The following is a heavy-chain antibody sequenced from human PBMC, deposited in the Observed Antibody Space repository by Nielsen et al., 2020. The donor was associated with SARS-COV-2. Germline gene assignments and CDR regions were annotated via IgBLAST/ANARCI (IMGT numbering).Heavy chain of an antibody. CDR3: ASGDRAGYFQE. CDR1: YLPVSSHY. Sequence: GGSLRLFFSASYLPVSSHYMSWVRQAPGNGLGGISIFYMGGDTNYSDSVKGRFTISRDHSKNTLFLQLNSLRAEDTAVYYCASGDRAGYFQEWGRGTLVTVSS. CDR2: FYMGGDT. D-gene: IGHD3-22*01. V-gene: IGHV3-53*01. J-gene: IGHJ1*01.